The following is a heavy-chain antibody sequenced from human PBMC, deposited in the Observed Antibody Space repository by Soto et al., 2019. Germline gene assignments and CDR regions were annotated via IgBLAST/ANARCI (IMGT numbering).Heavy chain of an antibody. CDR1: GASISSGNW. V-gene: IGHV4-4*02. CDR3: ARSGSSGWFHPAGWFDP. CDR2: IYHSGST. Sequence: PSETLSLTCAVSGASISSGNWWSWVRQSPGKGLEWIGEIYHSGSTNHNPSLKSRVIISVDKSRNQFSLKLSSVTAADTAVYYCARSGSSGWFHPAGWFDPWGQGTLVTVSS. J-gene: IGHJ5*02. D-gene: IGHD6-19*01.